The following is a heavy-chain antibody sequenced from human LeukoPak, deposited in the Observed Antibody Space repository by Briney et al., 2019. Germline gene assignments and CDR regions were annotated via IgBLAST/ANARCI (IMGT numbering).Heavy chain of an antibody. CDR1: GFPVSSHY. V-gene: IGHV3-66*02. CDR3: VRVGYSYGYGDWNHFDY. D-gene: IGHD5-18*01. CDR2: IYSGGST. Sequence: GALRLPCAASGFPVSSHYMSRVRPAPGKGPGGVSIIYSGGSTYYADSVKGRFTISRDSSKNTLYLQMNSLRAEDTAVYFCVRVGYSYGYGDWNHFDYWGQGTLVTVSS. J-gene: IGHJ4*02.